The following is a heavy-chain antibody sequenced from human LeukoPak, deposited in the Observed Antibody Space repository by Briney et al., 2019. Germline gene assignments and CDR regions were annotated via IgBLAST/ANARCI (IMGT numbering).Heavy chain of an antibody. J-gene: IGHJ4*02. V-gene: IGHV1-58*01. Sequence: VAAGRDSSKPSLDTFTTSALWGVRHALGQRRWSIAWIVVGTGETNYAQTLQERATISTDMSTSTAYMELSSLRSEDTAVYYCAAFHDYIGGSYRDYWGQGTLVTVSS. CDR3: AAFHDYIGGSYRDY. D-gene: IGHD3-16*02. CDR1: LDTFTTSA. CDR2: IVVGTGET.